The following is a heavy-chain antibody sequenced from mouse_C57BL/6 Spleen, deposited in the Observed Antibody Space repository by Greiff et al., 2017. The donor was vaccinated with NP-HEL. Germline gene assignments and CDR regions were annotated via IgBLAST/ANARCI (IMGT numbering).Heavy chain of an antibody. CDR1: GYTFTSYW. Sequence: QVQLQQPGAELVKPGASVKLSCKASGYTFTSYWMQWVKQRPGQGLEWIGEIDPPDSYTNYNQKFKGKATLTVDTSSSTAYMQLSSLTSEDSAVYYCARMATVVATVDYWGQGTTLTVSS. J-gene: IGHJ2*01. D-gene: IGHD1-1*01. CDR3: ARMATVVATVDY. CDR2: IDPPDSYT. V-gene: IGHV1-50*01.